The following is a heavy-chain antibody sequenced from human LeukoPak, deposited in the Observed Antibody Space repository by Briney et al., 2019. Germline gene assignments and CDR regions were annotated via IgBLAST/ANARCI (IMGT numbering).Heavy chain of an antibody. CDR3: AREKYYDSSGYYADY. V-gene: IGHV4-4*02. J-gene: IGHJ4*02. CDR2: IYHSGST. CDR1: GGSISSSNW. Sequence: SETLSLTCAVSGGSISSSNWWSWIRQPPGKGLEWIGEIYHSGSTNYNPSLKSRVTISVDKSKTQFSLKLSSVTAADTAVYYCAREKYYDSSGYYADYWGQGTLVTVSS. D-gene: IGHD3-22*01.